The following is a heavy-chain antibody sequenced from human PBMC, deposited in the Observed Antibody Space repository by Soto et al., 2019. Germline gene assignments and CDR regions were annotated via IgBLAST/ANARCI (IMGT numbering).Heavy chain of an antibody. Sequence: QVQLVQSGAEVKKPGASVKVSCKASGYTFTSYYMHWVRQAPGQGLEWMGIINPSGGSTSYAQKFQGRVTMTRDTSTSTVYMELSSLRSEDTAVYYCARALGVTTKTKGHYYYMDVWGKGTTVTVSS. CDR3: ARALGVTTKTKGHYYYMDV. CDR1: GYTFTSYY. CDR2: INPSGGST. V-gene: IGHV1-46*03. D-gene: IGHD4-17*01. J-gene: IGHJ6*03.